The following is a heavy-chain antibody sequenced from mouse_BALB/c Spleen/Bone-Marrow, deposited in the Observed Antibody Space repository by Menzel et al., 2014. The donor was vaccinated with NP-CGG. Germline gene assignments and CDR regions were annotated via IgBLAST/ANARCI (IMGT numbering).Heavy chain of an antibody. V-gene: IGHV1-69*02. D-gene: IGHD1-1*01. CDR1: GYTFTSYW. CDR2: IDPSDSYT. Sequence: QVQLQQSGAELVKPGASVKMSCKASGYTFTSYWMHWVKQRPGQGLEWIGVIDPSDSYTSYNQKFKDKATLTADKSSSTAYMQLSSLTSEDSAVYYCARCYYGSSNAMDYWGQGTSVTVSS. J-gene: IGHJ4*01. CDR3: ARCYYGSSNAMDY.